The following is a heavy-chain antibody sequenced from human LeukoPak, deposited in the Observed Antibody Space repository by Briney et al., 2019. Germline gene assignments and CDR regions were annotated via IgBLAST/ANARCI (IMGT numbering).Heavy chain of an antibody. CDR3: ARGPTSGWSFFVDY. Sequence: SGGSLRLSCAASGFTFSSYSMNWVRQAPGKGLEWVSYISSSSSTIYYADSVKGRFTISRDNAKNSLYLQMNSLKAEDTAVYYCARGPTSGWSFFVDYWGQGTLVTVSS. CDR2: ISSSSSTI. CDR1: GFTFSSYS. D-gene: IGHD6-19*01. J-gene: IGHJ4*02. V-gene: IGHV3-48*01.